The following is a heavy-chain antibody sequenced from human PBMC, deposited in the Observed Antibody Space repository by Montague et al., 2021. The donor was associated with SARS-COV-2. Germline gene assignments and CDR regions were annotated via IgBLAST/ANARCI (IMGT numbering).Heavy chain of an antibody. D-gene: IGHD2/OR15-2a*01. Sequence: SLRLSCAASGFTLDDYAMHWVRQAPGKGLEWVSGISWNSGSIGYADSVKGRFTISRDNAKNSLYLQMNSLRAEDTAVYYCARVLGGYYGMDVWGQGTTVTVS. J-gene: IGHJ6*02. V-gene: IGHV3-9*01. CDR1: GFTLDDYA. CDR3: ARVLGGYYGMDV. CDR2: ISWNSGSI.